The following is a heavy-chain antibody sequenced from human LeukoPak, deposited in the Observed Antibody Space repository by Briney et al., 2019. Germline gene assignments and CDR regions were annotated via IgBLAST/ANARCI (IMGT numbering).Heavy chain of an antibody. CDR1: GFTFHNYA. J-gene: IGHJ4*02. CDR3: AKAVRGYLWYFDY. CDR2: IGGGGGDT. V-gene: IGHV3-23*01. Sequence: GGSLRLSCAALSGFTFHNYAMTWVRQAPGEGLEWVSTIGGGGGDTYYADSVKGRFTISRDNSKNTLYLQMNSLRADDTAVYFCAKAVRGYLWYFDYWGQGTLVPVSS. D-gene: IGHD2-2*03.